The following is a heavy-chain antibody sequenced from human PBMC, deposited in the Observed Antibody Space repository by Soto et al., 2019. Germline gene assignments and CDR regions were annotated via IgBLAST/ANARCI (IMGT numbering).Heavy chain of an antibody. J-gene: IGHJ3*02. CDR3: ARDWLTGTTLGAFDI. V-gene: IGHV3-21*01. D-gene: IGHD1-7*01. CDR2: ISSSSSYI. Sequence: PGGSLRLSCAASGFTFSSYSMNWVRQAPGKGLEWVSSISSSSSYIYYADSVKGRFTISRDNAKNSLYLQMNSLRAEDTAVYYCARDWLTGTTLGAFDIWGQGTMVTVSS. CDR1: GFTFSSYS.